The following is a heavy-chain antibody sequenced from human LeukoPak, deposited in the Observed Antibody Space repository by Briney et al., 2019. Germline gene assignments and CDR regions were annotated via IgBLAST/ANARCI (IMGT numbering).Heavy chain of an antibody. CDR3: ARGPRNYDILTGYYGGAFDI. J-gene: IGHJ3*02. CDR2: IYTSGST. V-gene: IGHV4-61*02. CDR1: GGSISSGSYY. Sequence: PSETLSLTCTVAGGSISSGSYYWRWLRQPAGKGLEGLGRIYTSGSTNYNPSLKSRVTISVDTSKNQFSLKLSSVTAADTAVYYCARGPRNYDILTGYYGGAFDIWGQGTMVTVSS. D-gene: IGHD3-9*01.